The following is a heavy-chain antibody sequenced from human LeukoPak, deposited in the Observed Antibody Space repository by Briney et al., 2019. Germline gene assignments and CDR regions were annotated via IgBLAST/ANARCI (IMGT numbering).Heavy chain of an antibody. V-gene: IGHV3-33*06. CDR2: IWYDGSNK. Sequence: PGRSLRLACAASGFTFSSYGMHWVRQAPGKGLEWVAVIWYDGSNKYYADSVKGRFTISRDNSKNTLYLQMNSLRAEDTAVYYCAKAGVVAATRTYFDYWGQGTLVTVSS. D-gene: IGHD2-15*01. J-gene: IGHJ4*02. CDR1: GFTFSSYG. CDR3: AKAGVVAATRTYFDY.